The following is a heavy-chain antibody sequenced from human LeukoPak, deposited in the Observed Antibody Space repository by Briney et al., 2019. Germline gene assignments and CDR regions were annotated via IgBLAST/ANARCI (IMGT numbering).Heavy chain of an antibody. Sequence: SETLSLTCTVSGGSISSYYWSWIRQPPGKGLEWIGYIYYSGSTNYNPSLKSRVTISVDTSKNQFSLKLSSVTAADTAVYYCARSQGSRDAFDIWGQGTMVTVSS. CDR1: GGSISSYY. J-gene: IGHJ3*02. V-gene: IGHV4-59*08. D-gene: IGHD2-2*01. CDR3: ARSQGSRDAFDI. CDR2: IYYSGST.